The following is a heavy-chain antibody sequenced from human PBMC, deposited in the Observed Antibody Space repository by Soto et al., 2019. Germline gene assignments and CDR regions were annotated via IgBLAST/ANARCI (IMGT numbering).Heavy chain of an antibody. CDR2: IWYDGSNK. J-gene: IGHJ5*02. V-gene: IGHV3-33*01. CDR1: GFTFSSYG. CDR3: AREWSIAAAGKSDWFDP. Sequence: PGGSLRLSCAASGFTFSSYGMHWVRQAPGKGLEWVAVIWYDGSNKYYADSVKGRFTISRDNSKNTLYLQMNSLRAEDTAVYYCAREWSIAAAGKSDWFDPWGQGTLVTVSS. D-gene: IGHD6-13*01.